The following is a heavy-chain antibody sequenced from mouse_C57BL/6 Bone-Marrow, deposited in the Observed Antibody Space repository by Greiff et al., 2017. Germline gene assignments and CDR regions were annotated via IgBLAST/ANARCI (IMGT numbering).Heavy chain of an antibody. D-gene: IGHD3-1*01. J-gene: IGHJ4*01. V-gene: IGHV1-69*01. CDR1: GYTFTSYW. CDR2: IDPSDSYT. CDR3: ARHSSGAMDY. Sequence: QVQLQQPGAELVMPGASVKLSCKASGYTFTSYWMHWVKQRPGQGLEWIGEIDPSDSYTNYNQQFKGKSTLTVDQSSSTAYMQLSSLTSEDSAVYYCARHSSGAMDYWGQGTSVTVSS.